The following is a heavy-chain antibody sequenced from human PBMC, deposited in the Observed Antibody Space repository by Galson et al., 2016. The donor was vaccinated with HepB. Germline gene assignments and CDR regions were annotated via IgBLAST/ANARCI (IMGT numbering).Heavy chain of an antibody. CDR1: GFTFSSST. V-gene: IGHV3-30-3*01. CDR3: AREGSLSPDYFYGMDV. J-gene: IGHJ6*02. D-gene: IGHD3-10*01. Sequence: SLRLSCAASGFTFSSSTMHWVRQAPGKGLNWVALISYDGNHKYYADSVKGRFTISRDNSKNTQYLQMDSLRAEDTAVYYCAREGSLSPDYFYGMDVWGQGTTVTVSS. CDR2: ISYDGNHK.